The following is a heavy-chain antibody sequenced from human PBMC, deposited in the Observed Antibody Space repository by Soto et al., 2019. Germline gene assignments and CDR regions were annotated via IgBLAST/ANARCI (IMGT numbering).Heavy chain of an antibody. J-gene: IGHJ4*02. Sequence: SETLSLTCAVYGGSFSGYYWSWIRQPPGKGLEWIGEINHSGSTNYNPSLKSRVTISVDTSKNQFSLKLSSVTAADTAVYYCARGGAKDIVATIAAPPRSRRRSYYFDYWGQGTLVTVSS. D-gene: IGHD5-12*01. CDR3: ARGGAKDIVATIAAPPRSRRRSYYFDY. V-gene: IGHV4-34*01. CDR1: GGSFSGYY. CDR2: INHSGST.